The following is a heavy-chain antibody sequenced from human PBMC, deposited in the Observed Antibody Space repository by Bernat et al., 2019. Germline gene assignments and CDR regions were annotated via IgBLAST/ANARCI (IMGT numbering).Heavy chain of an antibody. D-gene: IGHD3-10*01. CDR1: GYTFTSYG. CDR3: ARDRTYYYGSGSYYSLGWFDP. Sequence: QVQLVQSGAEVKKPGASVKVSCKASGYTFTSYGISWVRQAPGQGLEWMGWISAYNGNTNYAQKLQGRVTMTTDTSTSTAYMGLRRLRSDDTAVYYCARDRTYYYGSGSYYSLGWFDPWGPGTLVTVSS. J-gene: IGHJ5*02. CDR2: ISAYNGNT. V-gene: IGHV1-18*01.